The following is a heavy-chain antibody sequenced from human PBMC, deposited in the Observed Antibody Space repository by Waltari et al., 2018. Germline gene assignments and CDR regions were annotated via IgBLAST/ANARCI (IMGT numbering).Heavy chain of an antibody. Sequence: EVQLVESGGGLVQPGGSLRLSCAASGVLFSSYWMSWVRQAPGEGLEWLANIKQDGSETYYVDSVKGRFTISRDNAKNSLYLQMNSLRAEDTAVYYCVRAWEPDYWGQGTLVTVSS. V-gene: IGHV3-7*04. CDR1: GVLFSSYW. D-gene: IGHD1-26*01. CDR3: VRAWEPDY. CDR2: IKQDGSET. J-gene: IGHJ4*02.